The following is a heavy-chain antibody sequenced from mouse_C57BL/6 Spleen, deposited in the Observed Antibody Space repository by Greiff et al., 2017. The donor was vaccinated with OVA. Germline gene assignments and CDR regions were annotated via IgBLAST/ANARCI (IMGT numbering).Heavy chain of an antibody. CDR2: IDPSDSYT. J-gene: IGHJ1*03. V-gene: IGHV1-50*01. Sequence: QVQLQQPGAELVKPGASVKLSCKASGYTFTSYWMQWVKQRPGQGLEWIGEIDPSDSYTNYNQKFKGKATLAVDTSSSTAYMQLSSLTSEDSAVYYCARSGLLRGYFDVWGTGTTVTVSS. CDR1: GYTFTSYW. CDR3: ARSGLLRGYFDV. D-gene: IGHD1-1*01.